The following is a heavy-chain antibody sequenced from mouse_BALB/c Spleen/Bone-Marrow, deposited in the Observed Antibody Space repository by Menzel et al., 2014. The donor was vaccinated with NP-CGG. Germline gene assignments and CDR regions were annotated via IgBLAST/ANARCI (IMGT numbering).Heavy chain of an antibody. CDR2: IHPSNGRT. V-gene: IGHV1S81*02. CDR1: GYTFTSYW. D-gene: IGHD2-1*01. J-gene: IGHJ3*01. Sequence: QVQLQQSGTELVKPGASVKLSCKASGYTFTSYWIHWVKQRPGQGLEWIGEIHPSNGRTNYSEKFKTKATLTVDKSSTTAHMQLRSLTSEDSAVYYCAREKVYYGISWFAYWGQGTLVTVSA. CDR3: AREKVYYGISWFAY.